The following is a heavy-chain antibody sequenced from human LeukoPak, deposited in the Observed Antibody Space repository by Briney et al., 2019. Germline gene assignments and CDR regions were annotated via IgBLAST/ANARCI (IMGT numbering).Heavy chain of an antibody. Sequence: SETLSLTCTVSGGSISSYYWSWIRQPPGKGLEWIGYIYYSGSTNYNPSLKSRVTMSVDTSKNQFSLKLSSVTAADTAVYYCARAGHYYDSSGYEPLYYYYYMDVWGKGTTVTVSS. D-gene: IGHD3-22*01. CDR2: IYYSGST. J-gene: IGHJ6*03. CDR1: GGSISSYY. CDR3: ARAGHYYDSSGYEPLYYYYYMDV. V-gene: IGHV4-59*12.